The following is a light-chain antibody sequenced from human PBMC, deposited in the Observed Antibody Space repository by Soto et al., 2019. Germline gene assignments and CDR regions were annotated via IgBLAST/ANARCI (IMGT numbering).Light chain of an antibody. CDR1: QSINSN. Sequence: EIVMTQSQATLSVSPGERATLSCRASQSINSNLAWYQQNPGQAPRLLIYDASTRATGIPARCSGSESGTEFTLTISSLQSEDFAVYYCQHYNNWPPMYTFGQGTKLEIK. CDR3: QHYNNWPPMYT. J-gene: IGKJ2*01. V-gene: IGKV3-15*01. CDR2: DAS.